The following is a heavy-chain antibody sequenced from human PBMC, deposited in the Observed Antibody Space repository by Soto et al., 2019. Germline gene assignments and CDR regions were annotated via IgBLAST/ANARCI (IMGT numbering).Heavy chain of an antibody. CDR2: IHYSGST. D-gene: IGHD5-18*01. CDR3: AGTPRGYSYGLFDY. CDR1: GGSISSGGYY. V-gene: IGHV4-31*03. J-gene: IGHJ4*02. Sequence: SETLSLTCTVSGGSISSGGYYWSWIRQHPGKGLEWIGYIHYSGSTYYNPSLKSRVTISVDTSKNQFSLKLSSVTAADTAVYYCAGTPRGYSYGLFDYWGQGTLVTVSS.